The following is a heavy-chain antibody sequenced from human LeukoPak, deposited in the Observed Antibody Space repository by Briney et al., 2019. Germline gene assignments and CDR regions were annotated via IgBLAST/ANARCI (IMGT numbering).Heavy chain of an antibody. CDR3: AKVASLCTSTSCVRGGFDY. CDR2: LSGSGGNT. J-gene: IGHJ4*02. Sequence: GGTLRLSCTASGFTFSSYAMSWVRQAPGKGLEWVSALSGSGGNTYYADSVKGRFTISRDNSKNTLYLQMNSLRAEATAKYYCAKVASLCTSTSCVRGGFDYWGQGTLVTVSS. V-gene: IGHV3-23*01. CDR1: GFTFSSYA. D-gene: IGHD2-2*01.